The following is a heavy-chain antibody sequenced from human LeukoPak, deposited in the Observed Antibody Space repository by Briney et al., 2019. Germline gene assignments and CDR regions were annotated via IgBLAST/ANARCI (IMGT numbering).Heavy chain of an antibody. Sequence: ASVKVSCKASGYTFTGYYMHWVRQAPGQGLEWMGWINPNSGGTNYAQKFQGRVTMTRDTSISTAYMELSSLRSEDTAVYYCATGTSGGDRVGYYFDYWGQGTLVTVSS. J-gene: IGHJ4*02. CDR1: GYTFTGYY. D-gene: IGHD2-21*02. V-gene: IGHV1-2*02. CDR2: INPNSGGT. CDR3: ATGTSGGDRVGYYFDY.